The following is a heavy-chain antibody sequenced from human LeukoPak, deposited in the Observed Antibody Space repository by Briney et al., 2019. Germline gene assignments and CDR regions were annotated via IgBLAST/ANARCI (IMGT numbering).Heavy chain of an antibody. CDR1: GYTFTGYY. CDR2: IIPILGIA. J-gene: IGHJ4*02. Sequence: WASVKVSCKDSGYTFTGYYMHWVRQAPGQGLEWMGRIIPILGIANYAQKFQGRVTITADKSTSTAYMELSSLRSEDTAVYYCARDSGWSGRFDYWGQGTLVTVSS. CDR3: ARDSGWSGRFDY. D-gene: IGHD3-3*01. V-gene: IGHV1-69*04.